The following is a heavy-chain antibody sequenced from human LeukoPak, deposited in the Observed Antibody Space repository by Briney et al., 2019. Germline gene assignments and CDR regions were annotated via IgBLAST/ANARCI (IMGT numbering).Heavy chain of an antibody. CDR3: ARGGAVAGTGDY. Sequence: GGSLRLSCAASGFTFSSYWMHWVRQAPGKGLVWVSRIKSDGSSTNYADSVKGRFTISRDNAKNTLYLQMNSLRAEDTAVYYCARGGAVAGTGDYWGHGTLVTVSS. CDR1: GFTFSSYW. CDR2: IKSDGSST. D-gene: IGHD6-19*01. V-gene: IGHV3-74*01. J-gene: IGHJ4*01.